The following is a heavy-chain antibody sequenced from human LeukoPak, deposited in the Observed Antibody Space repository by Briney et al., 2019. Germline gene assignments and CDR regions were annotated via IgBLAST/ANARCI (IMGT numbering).Heavy chain of an antibody. CDR3: ARDGYYDFWSGYNYYYYYMDV. Sequence: SETLSLTCTVSGGSISSYYWSWIRQPAGKGLEWIGRIDTSGSTNYNPSLKSRVTMSVDTSKNQFSLKLSSVTAADTAVYYCARDGYYDFWSGYNYYYYYMDVWGKGTTVTVSS. D-gene: IGHD3-3*01. V-gene: IGHV4-4*07. CDR2: IDTSGST. J-gene: IGHJ6*03. CDR1: GGSISSYY.